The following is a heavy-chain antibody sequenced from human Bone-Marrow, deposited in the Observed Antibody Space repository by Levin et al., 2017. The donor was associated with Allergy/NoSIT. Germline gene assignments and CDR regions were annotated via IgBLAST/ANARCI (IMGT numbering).Heavy chain of an antibody. J-gene: IGHJ5*02. Sequence: GGSLRLSCAASGFTLSSYDMNWVRQAPGKGLEWVSYISIDSRTRYYADSVKGRFTISRDNTKNLLYLQMSSLRAEDTAVYYCARGPPLLDPWGQGTLVTVSS. CDR1: GFTLSSYD. CDR3: ARGPPLLDP. V-gene: IGHV3-48*04. CDR2: ISIDSRTR.